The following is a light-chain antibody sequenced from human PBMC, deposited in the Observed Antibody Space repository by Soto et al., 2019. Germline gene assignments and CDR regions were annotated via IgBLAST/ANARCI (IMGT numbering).Light chain of an antibody. Sequence: DFQMTQSPSTLSASVGDRVTITCRASRSIGNWLAWYQQSPGKAPKLLIYDASTLESGVPSRFSGSGFGTEFTLTISSLQPDDFATYYCQQYNSYSWTFGQGTKVEIK. CDR3: QQYNSYSWT. V-gene: IGKV1-5*01. J-gene: IGKJ1*01. CDR1: RSIGNW. CDR2: DAS.